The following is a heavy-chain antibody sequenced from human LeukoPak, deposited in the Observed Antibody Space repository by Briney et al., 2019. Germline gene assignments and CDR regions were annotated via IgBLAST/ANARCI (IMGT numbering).Heavy chain of an antibody. D-gene: IGHD2-2*01. CDR1: GFTFSSYG. CDR3: AKDSLPAAIRYIWFDP. J-gene: IGHJ5*02. CDR2: IRYDGSNK. Sequence: GGSLRLSCAASGFTFSSYGMHWVRQAPGKGLEWVAFIRYDGSNKYYADSVKGRFTISRDNSKNTLYLQMNSLRAEDTAVYYCAKDSLPAAIRYIWFDPWGQGTLVTVSS. V-gene: IGHV3-30*02.